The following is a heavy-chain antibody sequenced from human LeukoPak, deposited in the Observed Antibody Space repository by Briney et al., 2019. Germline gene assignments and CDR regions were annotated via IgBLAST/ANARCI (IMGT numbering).Heavy chain of an antibody. CDR3: ARDKSRWSGYDYVDY. CDR1: GFTFSSYS. CDR2: ISSSSSYI. V-gene: IGHV3-21*01. Sequence: PGGSLRLSCAASGFTFSSYSMNWVRQAPGKGLEWVSSISSSSSYIYYADSVKGRFTISRDNAKNSLYLQMNSLRAEDTAVYYCARDKSRWSGYDYVDYWGQGTLVNGSS. D-gene: IGHD5-12*01. J-gene: IGHJ4*02.